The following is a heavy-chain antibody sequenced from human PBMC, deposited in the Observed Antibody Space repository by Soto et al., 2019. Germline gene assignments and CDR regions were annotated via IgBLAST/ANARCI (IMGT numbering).Heavy chain of an antibody. J-gene: IGHJ4*02. CDR3: VRLLDINSWPLDF. V-gene: IGHV4-61*08. CDR2: NHIRGRT. CDR1: GGSVISDDYY. Sequence: SETLSVTCSVSGGSVISDDYYWNWIRQPPGKGLEWIGYNHIRGRTNYNPSLGSRVAISLDTSKNQFSLTLTSVTAADTAIYYCVRLLDINSWPLDFWGQGTLVTVSS. D-gene: IGHD1-26*01.